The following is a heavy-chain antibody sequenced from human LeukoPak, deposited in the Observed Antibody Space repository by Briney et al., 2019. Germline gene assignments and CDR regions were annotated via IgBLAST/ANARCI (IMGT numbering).Heavy chain of an antibody. V-gene: IGHV4-59*01. CDR2: IYCSGST. Sequence: TSETLSLTCTVSGGSISSYYWSWIRQPPGKGLEWIGYIYCSGSTNYNPSLKSRVTISVDTSKNQFSLKLSSVTAADTAVYYCARAMPRWLLDWGQGTLVTVSS. D-gene: IGHD5-24*01. CDR3: ARAMPRWLLD. J-gene: IGHJ4*02. CDR1: GGSISSYY.